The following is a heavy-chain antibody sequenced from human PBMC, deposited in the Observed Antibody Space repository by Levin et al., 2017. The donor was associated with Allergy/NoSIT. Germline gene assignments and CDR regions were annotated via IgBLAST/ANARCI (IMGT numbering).Heavy chain of an antibody. CDR2: IHYSGTT. Sequence: SETLSLTCTVSGDSISSGYFHWGWIRQSPGTGLEWMGTIHYSGTTYYNPSLKGRIIISVNTSKNQFSLMLGSVTAADTAVYYCAREKWGSTPPDFWGQGTLVIVSS. V-gene: IGHV4-39*07. D-gene: IGHD1-26*01. CDR1: GDSISSGYFH. J-gene: IGHJ4*02. CDR3: AREKWGSTPPDF.